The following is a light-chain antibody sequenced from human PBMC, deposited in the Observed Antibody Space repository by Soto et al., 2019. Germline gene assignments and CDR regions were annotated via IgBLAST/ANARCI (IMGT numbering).Light chain of an antibody. CDR3: QQYESYCT. Sequence: DIQMTQSPSTLSASVGDRVTITCRASQSISGWLAWYQQKPGQAPKLLIYKASSLESGVPSRFSGSGSGTEFTLTISSLQPDDFATYYCQQYESYCTFGQGTKLEIK. V-gene: IGKV1-5*03. CDR1: QSISGW. CDR2: KAS. J-gene: IGKJ2*01.